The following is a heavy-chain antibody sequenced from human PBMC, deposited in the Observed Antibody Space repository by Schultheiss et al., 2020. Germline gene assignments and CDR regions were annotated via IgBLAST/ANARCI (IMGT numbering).Heavy chain of an antibody. CDR3: AKDRWASIYGMDV. Sequence: GGSLRLSCAASGFTFSSYGMHWVRQAPGKGLEWVSYISGSSGTIYYADSMTGRFTISRDNAQNSLHLQMNSLRVEDTAVYYCAKDRWASIYGMDVWGQGTTATVSS. D-gene: IGHD1-26*01. CDR1: GFTFSSYG. J-gene: IGHJ6*02. CDR2: ISGSSGTI. V-gene: IGHV3-48*04.